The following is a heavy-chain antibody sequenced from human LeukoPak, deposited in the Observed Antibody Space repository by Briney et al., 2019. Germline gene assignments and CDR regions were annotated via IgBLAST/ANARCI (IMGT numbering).Heavy chain of an antibody. CDR2: IKQDGREK. Sequence: GGSLRLSCEASGFTFSNYWMSWVRQAPGKGLEWVANIKQDGREKNYVDSVKGRFTISRDNAKNSLYLQMNSLRAEDTAVYYCAELGITMIGGVWGKGTTVTISS. V-gene: IGHV3-7*01. J-gene: IGHJ6*04. CDR3: AELGITMIGGV. CDR1: GFTFSNYW. D-gene: IGHD3-10*02.